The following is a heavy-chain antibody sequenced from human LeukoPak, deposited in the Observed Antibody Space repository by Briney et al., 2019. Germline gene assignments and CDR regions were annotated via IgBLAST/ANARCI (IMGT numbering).Heavy chain of an antibody. V-gene: IGHV4-39*01. CDR3: ARCHPHVTTNWFDP. Sequence: SETLSLTCTVSGASISSGNYYWGWIRQPPGKGLEWIGSIYNSGDTYYKSSLKSRVTISVDTSKNQVSLKLSSVTAADTAVYYCARCHPHVTTNWFDPWGQGALVTVSS. CDR1: GASISSGNYY. J-gene: IGHJ5*02. D-gene: IGHD1-14*01. CDR2: IYNSGDT.